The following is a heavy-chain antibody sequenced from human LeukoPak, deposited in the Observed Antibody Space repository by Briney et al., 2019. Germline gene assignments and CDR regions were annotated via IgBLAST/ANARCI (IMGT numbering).Heavy chain of an antibody. D-gene: IGHD1-26*01. Sequence: GGSLRLSCAASGFTFSTYGMHWVRQAPGKGLEWVAVISYDGSNKYYADSVKGRFTISRDNSKYTLYLQINSLRAEDTAVYYCAKDVVGTTTFFDHWGQGTLVTVSS. CDR1: GFTFSTYG. V-gene: IGHV3-30*18. CDR3: AKDVVGTTTFFDH. J-gene: IGHJ4*02. CDR2: ISYDGSNK.